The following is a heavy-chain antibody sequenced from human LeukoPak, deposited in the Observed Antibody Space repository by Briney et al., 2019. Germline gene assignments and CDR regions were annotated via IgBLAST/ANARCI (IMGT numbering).Heavy chain of an antibody. Sequence: PGGSLRLSCAASGFTFSTYAMSWVRQAPGKGLEWVSGVSGSGDTTYYADAVKGRFTISRDNSKNTLYLQMNSLRVEDTAIYYCAKEGDCSSNNCYPIDFYYNYYGMDVWGQGTTVTVSS. CDR3: AKEGDCSSNNCYPIDFYYNYYGMDV. D-gene: IGHD2-2*01. CDR2: VSGSGDTT. CDR1: GFTFSTYA. V-gene: IGHV3-23*01. J-gene: IGHJ6*02.